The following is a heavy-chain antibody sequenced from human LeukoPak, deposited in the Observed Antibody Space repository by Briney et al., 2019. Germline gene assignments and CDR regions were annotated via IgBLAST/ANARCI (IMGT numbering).Heavy chain of an antibody. CDR2: IYYSGST. CDR1: GGSISSGGYY. V-gene: IGHV4-31*03. Sequence: SETLSLTCTVSGGSISSGGYYWSWIRQHPGKGLEWIGYIYYSGSTDYNPSLKSRVTISVDTSKNLFSLKLSSVTAADTAVYYCARVVLTTVELRFDYWGQGSQVTVSS. D-gene: IGHD4-11*01. CDR3: ARVVLTTVELRFDY. J-gene: IGHJ4*02.